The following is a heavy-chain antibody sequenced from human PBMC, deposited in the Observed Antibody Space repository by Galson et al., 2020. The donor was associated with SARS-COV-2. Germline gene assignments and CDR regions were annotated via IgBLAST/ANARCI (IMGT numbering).Heavy chain of an antibody. V-gene: IGHV4-39*01. D-gene: IGHD1-1*01. Sequence: SETLSLTCNVSGGSISSSSYSWGWIRQPPGTGLERIGTIYYSGTTYYNPSLKSRVTIFVDTSKNQFSLRLSSVTAADTAVYYCARHPASWYFDYWGQGTLVTVAS. CDR3: ARHPASWYFDY. CDR2: IYYSGTT. J-gene: IGHJ4*02. CDR1: GGSISSSSYS.